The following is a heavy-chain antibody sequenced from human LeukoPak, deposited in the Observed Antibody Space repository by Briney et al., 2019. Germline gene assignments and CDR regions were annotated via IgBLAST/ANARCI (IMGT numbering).Heavy chain of an antibody. Sequence: SETLSLTCTVSGGSISSYYWSWIRQPPGKGLEWIGYIYYSGSTNYNPSLKSRVTISVDTSKNQFSLKLSSVTAADTAVYYCARQFRRATYGSGSYYSYGMDVWGQGTTVTVSS. V-gene: IGHV4-59*08. CDR1: GGSISSYY. J-gene: IGHJ6*02. D-gene: IGHD3-10*01. CDR3: ARQFRRATYGSGSYYSYGMDV. CDR2: IYYSGST.